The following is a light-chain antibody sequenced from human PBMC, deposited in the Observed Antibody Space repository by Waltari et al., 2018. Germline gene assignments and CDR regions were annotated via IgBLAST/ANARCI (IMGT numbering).Light chain of an antibody. CDR2: WAS. J-gene: IGKJ4*01. V-gene: IGKV4-1*01. CDR1: QSVLYSPNNKNY. CDR3: QQYYNNPVT. Sequence: DIVMTQSPDSLAVSLGARATINCKSSQSVLYSPNNKNYLAWHQQKPGQPPRLLIYWASTRASGVPDRFSGGGSGTDFTLTISSLQAEDVGIYFCQQYYNNPVTFGGGTKVEIK.